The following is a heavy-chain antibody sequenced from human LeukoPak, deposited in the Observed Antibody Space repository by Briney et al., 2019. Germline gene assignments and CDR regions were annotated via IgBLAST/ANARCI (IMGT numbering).Heavy chain of an antibody. D-gene: IGHD6-19*01. CDR2: ISGSGGST. J-gene: IGHJ5*02. CDR1: GFTFSSYA. V-gene: IGHV3-23*01. CDR3: AKEGSGWYLPGWFDP. Sequence: GGSLRLSCAASGFTFSSYAMSWVRQAPGKGPEWVSAISGSGGSTYYADSVKGRFTISRDNSKNTLYLQMNSLRAEDTAVYYCAKEGSGWYLPGWFDPWGQGTLVTVSS.